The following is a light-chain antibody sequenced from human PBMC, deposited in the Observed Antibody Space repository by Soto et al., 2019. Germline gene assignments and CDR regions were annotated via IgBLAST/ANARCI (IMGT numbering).Light chain of an antibody. CDR2: AAS. V-gene: IGKV1-8*01. CDR1: QGISSY. Sequence: AIRMTQSPSSFSASTGDRVTITCRASQGISSYLAWYQQKPGKAPKLLIYAASTLQSGVPSRFSGSVSGTDFTLTNSCLQSEDFAIYYCQQYYSYPRTFGQGTKGEI. CDR3: QQYYSYPRT. J-gene: IGKJ1*01.